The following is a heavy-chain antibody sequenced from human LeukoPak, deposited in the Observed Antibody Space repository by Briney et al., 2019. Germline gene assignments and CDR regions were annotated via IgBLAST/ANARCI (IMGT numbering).Heavy chain of an antibody. Sequence: GESLKMSCKGSGYSFTSYWIGWVRQMPGKGLEGMGIVYAGDFDTRYNPSFQGQVTTSADKSISTAYLQWSSLKASDTAMYYCAITAVAGKGNRFDPWGQGTLVTVSS. CDR2: VYAGDFDT. V-gene: IGHV5-51*01. J-gene: IGHJ5*02. CDR3: AITAVAGKGNRFDP. CDR1: GYSFTSYW. D-gene: IGHD6-19*01.